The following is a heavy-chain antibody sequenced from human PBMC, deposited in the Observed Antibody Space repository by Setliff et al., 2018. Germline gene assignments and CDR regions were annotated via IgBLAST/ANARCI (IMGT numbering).Heavy chain of an antibody. CDR3: ARYGSGEGHDY. J-gene: IGHJ4*02. CDR2: IIPIFGTA. Sequence: RASVKVSCKSSGGTFTSYALSWVRQAPGQGLEWMGEIIPIFGTANYAQNFQGRVTITTDESTSTAYMELSSLRSEDTAVYYCARYGSGEGHDYWGQGTLVTVSS. V-gene: IGHV1-69*05. D-gene: IGHD3-10*01. CDR1: GGTFTSYA.